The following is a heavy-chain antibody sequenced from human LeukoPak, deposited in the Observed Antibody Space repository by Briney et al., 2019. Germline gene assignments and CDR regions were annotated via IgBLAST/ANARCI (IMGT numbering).Heavy chain of an antibody. CDR1: GFTFSSYS. Sequence: GGSLRLSCAASGFTFSSYSMNWVRQAPGKGLEWVSYISSSSSTIYYADSVKGRFTISRDNAKNSLYLQMNSLRAEDTAVYYCASWGDIVVVPAAIHSDSFPYWGQGTLVTVSS. D-gene: IGHD2-2*02. CDR3: ASWGDIVVVPAAIHSDSFPY. V-gene: IGHV3-48*01. CDR2: ISSSSSTI. J-gene: IGHJ4*02.